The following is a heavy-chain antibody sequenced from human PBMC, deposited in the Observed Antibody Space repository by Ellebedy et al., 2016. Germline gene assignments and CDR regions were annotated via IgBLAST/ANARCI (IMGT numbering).Heavy chain of an antibody. CDR2: IWYDGSNK. J-gene: IGHJ6*02. Sequence: GGSLRLSXAASGFTFSSYGMHWVRQAPGKGLEWVAVIWYDGSNKYYADSVKGRFTISRDNSKNTLYLQMNSLRAEDTAVYYCARDHLTMVRGVATYYYGMDVWGQGTTVTVSS. CDR1: GFTFSSYG. CDR3: ARDHLTMVRGVATYYYGMDV. V-gene: IGHV3-33*01. D-gene: IGHD3-10*01.